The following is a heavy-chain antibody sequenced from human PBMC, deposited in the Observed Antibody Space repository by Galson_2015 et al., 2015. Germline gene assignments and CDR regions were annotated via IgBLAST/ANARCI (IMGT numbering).Heavy chain of an antibody. CDR1: GGSISSSSYY. J-gene: IGHJ5*01. CDR2: MFYSGSA. Sequence: ETLSLTCTVSGGSISSSSYYWGWIRQPPGKGLEWIGSMFYSGSAYYNPSLKSRVTISVDTSKNQFSLKLSSVTAADTALYYCARATIYTSNWYGPFDSWGQGTLVTVSS. CDR3: ARATIYTSNWYGPFDS. D-gene: IGHD6-13*01. V-gene: IGHV4-39*01.